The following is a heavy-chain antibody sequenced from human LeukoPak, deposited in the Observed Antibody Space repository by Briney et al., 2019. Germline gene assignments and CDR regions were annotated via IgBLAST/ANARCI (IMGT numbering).Heavy chain of an antibody. Sequence: SETLSLTCSVPGDSLSSGGYYWSWIRQHPGKGLEYIGYIYHTGGTYYNPSLKSRVTISVDTSNNQFSLKLNSVSAADTAVYYCARSGYCSGGNCYSNNAFDIWGQGTVVTVSS. J-gene: IGHJ3*02. CDR1: GDSLSSGGYY. V-gene: IGHV4-31*03. CDR3: ARSGYCSGGNCYSNNAFDI. CDR2: IYHTGGT. D-gene: IGHD2-15*01.